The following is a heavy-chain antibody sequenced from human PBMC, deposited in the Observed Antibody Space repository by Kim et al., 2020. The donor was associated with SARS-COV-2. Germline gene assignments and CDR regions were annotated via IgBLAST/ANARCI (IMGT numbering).Heavy chain of an antibody. Sequence: SETLSLTCTVSGGSISSYYWSWIRQPPGKGLEWIGYIYYSGSTNYNPSLKSRVTISVDTSKKQFSLKLSSVTAADTDVYYCARGVLITSFGVFREFDYWGQGTLVTVSS. CDR3: ARGVLITSFGVFREFDY. V-gene: IGHV4-59*01. J-gene: IGHJ4*02. CDR2: IYYSGST. D-gene: IGHD3-3*01. CDR1: GGSISSYY.